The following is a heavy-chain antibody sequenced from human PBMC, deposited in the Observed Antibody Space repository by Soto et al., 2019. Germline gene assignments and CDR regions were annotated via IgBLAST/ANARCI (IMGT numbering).Heavy chain of an antibody. J-gene: IGHJ6*02. CDR1: GDMFRNSA. D-gene: IGHD3-10*01. CDR3: ARARLSNGDPNIYFFYGLDV. CDR2: IIPLFRKT. V-gene: IGHV1-69*01. Sequence: QVQLVQSGAEVKRPGSSVKVSCKASGDMFRNSAFTWVRQAPGQGLAWMGEIIPLFRKTDVAQNFQGRVTFTADESTSSLYMEVSSLTSEDTAVYYCARARLSNGDPNIYFFYGLDVWGQGTTITVSS.